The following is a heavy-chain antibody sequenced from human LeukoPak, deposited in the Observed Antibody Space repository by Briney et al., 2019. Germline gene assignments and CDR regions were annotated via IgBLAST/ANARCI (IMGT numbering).Heavy chain of an antibody. J-gene: IGHJ3*02. CDR3: VRDDGGSTFDT. V-gene: IGHV3-48*03. CDR1: KFTFSSHD. D-gene: IGHD3-10*01. Sequence: AGGSLRLSCAASKFTFSSHDMHWVRQAPGKGLEWASFISSSGGTTYLADSVRGRFTISRDNARNSLHLQMNSLRAEDTALYYCVRDDGGSTFDTWGQGTMVTVSS. CDR2: ISSSGGTT.